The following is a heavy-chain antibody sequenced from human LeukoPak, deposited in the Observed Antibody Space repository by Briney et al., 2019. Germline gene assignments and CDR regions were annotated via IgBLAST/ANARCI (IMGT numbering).Heavy chain of an antibody. CDR1: GFTFSSYS. V-gene: IGHV3-20*04. Sequence: RPGGSLRLSCAASGFTFSSYSMNWVRQAPGKGLEWVSGINWNGGSTGYADSVKGRFTISRDNAKNSLYLQMNSLRAEDTALYYCAREGSSSSYDYWGQGTLVTVSS. J-gene: IGHJ4*02. CDR2: INWNGGST. CDR3: AREGSSSSYDY. D-gene: IGHD6-6*01.